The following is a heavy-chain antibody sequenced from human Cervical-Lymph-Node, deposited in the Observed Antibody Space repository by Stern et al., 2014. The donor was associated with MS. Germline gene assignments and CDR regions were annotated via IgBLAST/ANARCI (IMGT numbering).Heavy chain of an antibody. D-gene: IGHD3-3*01. J-gene: IGHJ4*02. CDR2: INTSVGST. CDR3: ARDRGLYNFWSGYLGYYFDY. Sequence: VQLVESGAEVKKPGASVKVSCEASGYTFTNYHMLWVRQAPGQGLEWVGIINTSVGSTTYSQKFQVRVTVTRDTSTNTVYMELNSLRSEDTAVYYCARDRGLYNFWSGYLGYYFDYWGQGTLVTVSS. V-gene: IGHV1-46*01. CDR1: GYTFTNYH.